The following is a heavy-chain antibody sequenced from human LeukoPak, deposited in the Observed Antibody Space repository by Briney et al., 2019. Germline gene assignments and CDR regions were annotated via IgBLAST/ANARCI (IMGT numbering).Heavy chain of an antibody. V-gene: IGHV4-34*01. Sequence: PSETLSLTCAVYGGSFSGYYWSWIRQPPGKRLQWIGEINHSGSTNYNPSLKSRVTISVDTSKNQFSLKLSCVTAADTAVYYCASDHHYYYDSSGYSDAFDIWGQGTMVTVSS. D-gene: IGHD3-22*01. CDR2: INHSGST. CDR3: ASDHHYYYDSSGYSDAFDI. J-gene: IGHJ3*02. CDR1: GGSFSGYY.